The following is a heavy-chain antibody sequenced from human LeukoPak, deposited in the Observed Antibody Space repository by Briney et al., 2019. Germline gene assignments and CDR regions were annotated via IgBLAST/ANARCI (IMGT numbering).Heavy chain of an antibody. J-gene: IGHJ4*02. Sequence: PGGSLRLSCAASGFTFSSYAMSWVRQAPGKGLEWVSTIRGSGGGTYYADSVKGRFTISRDNSKNTLYLQMDSLRAEDTAIYYCAKGPSSGYSTSWYDYWGQGTLVTVSS. CDR2: IRGSGGGT. V-gene: IGHV3-23*01. CDR3: AKGPSSGYSTSWYDY. CDR1: GFTFSSYA. D-gene: IGHD6-13*01.